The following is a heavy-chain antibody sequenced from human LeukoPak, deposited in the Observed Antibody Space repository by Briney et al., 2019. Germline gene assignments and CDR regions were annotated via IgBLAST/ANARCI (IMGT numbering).Heavy chain of an antibody. CDR2: IYPGDSDT. CDR3: ARHGWNGGPPPDY. Sequence: GESLKISCKGSGYSFTSYWIGWGRQMPGKGLGWMGIIYPGDSDTRYSPSFQGQVTISADKSISTAYLQWSSLKASDTAMYYCARHGWNGGPPPDYWGQGTLVTVSS. V-gene: IGHV5-51*01. D-gene: IGHD1-1*01. J-gene: IGHJ4*02. CDR1: GYSFTSYW.